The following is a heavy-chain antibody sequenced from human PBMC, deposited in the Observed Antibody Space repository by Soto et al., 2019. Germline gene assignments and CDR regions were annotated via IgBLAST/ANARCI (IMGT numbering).Heavy chain of an antibody. CDR3: ARSEIAVAGPAHYSYYGMDV. D-gene: IGHD6-19*01. CDR2: LIPMFGTA. J-gene: IGHJ6*02. V-gene: IGHV1-69*13. CDR1: GGTFNTYV. Sequence: SVKVSCKASGGTFNTYVISWVRQAPGQGLEWMGGLIPMFGTANYAQKFQGRVTITADESSSTAYMELSSLRSDDTAVYYCARSEIAVAGPAHYSYYGMDVWGQGTTVTVSS.